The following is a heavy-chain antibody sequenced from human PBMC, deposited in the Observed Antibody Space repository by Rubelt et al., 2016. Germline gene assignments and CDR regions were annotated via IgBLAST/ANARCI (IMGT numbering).Heavy chain of an antibody. Sequence: QVQLQESGPGLVKPSETLSLTCTVSGGSISSYYWSWIRQPPGKGLDWIGYIYYSCSTNYNPSLKSRVTISVDTSKNQFSLQLSSVTAADTAVYYCARERVGAFDIWGQGTMVTGSS. V-gene: IGHV4-59*12. J-gene: IGHJ3*02. CDR1: GGSISSYY. CDR2: IYYSCST. D-gene: IGHD1-26*01. CDR3: ARERVGAFDI.